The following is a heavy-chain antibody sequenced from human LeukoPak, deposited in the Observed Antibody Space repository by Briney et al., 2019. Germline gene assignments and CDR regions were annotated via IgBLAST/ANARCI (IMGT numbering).Heavy chain of an antibody. CDR3: ARGGGAAADY. CDR2: ISVGGGST. V-gene: IGHV3-23*01. Sequence: PGGSLRLSCAASGFTFSSYVMTWVRQAPGIGLEWVSTISVGGGSTYYADSVKGRFTISRDNAKNSLYLQMNSLRAEDTAVYYCARGGGAAADYWGQGTLVTVSS. CDR1: GFTFSSYV. D-gene: IGHD6-13*01. J-gene: IGHJ4*02.